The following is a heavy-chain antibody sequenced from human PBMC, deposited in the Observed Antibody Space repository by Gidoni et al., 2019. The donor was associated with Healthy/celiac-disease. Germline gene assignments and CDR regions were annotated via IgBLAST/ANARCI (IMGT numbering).Heavy chain of an antibody. D-gene: IGHD3-9*01. J-gene: IGHJ4*02. V-gene: IGHV1-2*02. CDR1: GYTFTGYY. CDR2: INPNSGGR. CDR3: ARAPPGFTPYDILTGYPLGVLDY. Sequence: QVQLVQSGAEVKNPGAPVKVSCKASGYTFTGYYIHWVRQAPGQGLEWVGWINPNSGGRTYAQKFQGRVTMTRDTSISTAYMELSRLRSDDTAVYYCARAPPGFTPYDILTGYPLGVLDYWGQGTLVTVSS.